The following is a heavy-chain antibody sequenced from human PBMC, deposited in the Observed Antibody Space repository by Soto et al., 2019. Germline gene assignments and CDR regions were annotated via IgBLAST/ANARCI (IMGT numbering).Heavy chain of an antibody. Sequence: GASVKVSCKASGYTFTSYYMHWVRQAPGQGLEWMGIINPSGGSTSYAQKFQGRVTMTRDTSTSTVYMELSSLRSEDTAVYYCARDSGVAAAGTSGDYWGQGTLVTVSS. CDR3: ARDSGVAAAGTSGDY. V-gene: IGHV1-46*01. J-gene: IGHJ4*02. CDR1: GYTFTSYY. D-gene: IGHD6-13*01. CDR2: INPSGGST.